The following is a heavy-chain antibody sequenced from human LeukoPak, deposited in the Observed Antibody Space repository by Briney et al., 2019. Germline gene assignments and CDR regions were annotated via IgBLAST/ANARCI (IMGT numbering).Heavy chain of an antibody. J-gene: IGHJ5*02. V-gene: IGHV4-4*07. CDR3: ARGHKVDTGLVTWFDP. D-gene: IGHD5-18*01. CDR2: IYTSGTT. Sequence: SETLSLTCTVSGGYNSNYHWSWIRQSAGKGLEWIGRIYTSGTTNYNPSLKSRVTMSVDTSKNQLSLKLSSVTAADTAVYYCARGHKVDTGLVTWFDPWGQGTLVTVSS. CDR1: GGYNSNYH.